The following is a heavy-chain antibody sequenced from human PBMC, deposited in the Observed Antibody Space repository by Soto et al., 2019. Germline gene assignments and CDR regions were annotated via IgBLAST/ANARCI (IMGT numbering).Heavy chain of an antibody. CDR1: CASISGFY. J-gene: IGHJ5*02. CDR3: VRDGAKTLRDWFDP. D-gene: IGHD1-26*01. Sequence: SETLSLTCTVSCASISGFYWSWIRKSAGKGLEWIGRIYATGTTDYNPSLKSRVMMSVDTSKKQFPLKLRSVTAADTAVYYCVRDGAKTLRDWFDPWGQGISVTVSS. CDR2: IYATGTT. V-gene: IGHV4-4*07.